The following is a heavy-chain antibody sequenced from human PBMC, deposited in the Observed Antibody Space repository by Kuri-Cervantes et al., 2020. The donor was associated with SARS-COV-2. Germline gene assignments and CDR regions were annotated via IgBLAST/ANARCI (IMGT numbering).Heavy chain of an antibody. CDR1: GFTFSSYA. Sequence: GGSLRLSCAASGFTFSSYAMHWVRQAPGKGLEWVAVISYDGSNKYYADSVKGRFTISRDNSKNTLYLQMNSLRAEDTAVYYCAREASSGWYGLSQYYFDYWGQGTAVTVSS. CDR2: ISYDGSNK. J-gene: IGHJ4*02. V-gene: IGHV3-30-3*01. CDR3: AREASSGWYGLSQYYFDY. D-gene: IGHD6-19*01.